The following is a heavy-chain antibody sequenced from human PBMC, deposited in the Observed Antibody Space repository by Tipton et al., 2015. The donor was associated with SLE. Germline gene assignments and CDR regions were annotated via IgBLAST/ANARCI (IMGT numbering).Heavy chain of an antibody. CDR1: GGSISGFY. CDR3: ARVGAGATSGAFDI. CDR2: IYSSGSP. D-gene: IGHD1-26*01. Sequence: TLSLTCTVSGGSISGFYWSWIRQPDGKGLEWIGRIYSSGSPNYNPSLKSRVTMSVDTSKNQFSLKLSSVTAADTAVYYCARVGAGATSGAFDIWGQGTMVTVSS. V-gene: IGHV4-4*07. J-gene: IGHJ3*02.